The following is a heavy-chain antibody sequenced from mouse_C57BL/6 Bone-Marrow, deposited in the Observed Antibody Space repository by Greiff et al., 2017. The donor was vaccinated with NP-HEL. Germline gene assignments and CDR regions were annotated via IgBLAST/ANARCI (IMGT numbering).Heavy chain of an antibody. CDR2: IDPENGDT. J-gene: IGHJ4*01. CDR3: TDCYDYDGGKYAMDY. V-gene: IGHV14-4*01. CDR1: GFNIKDDY. Sequence: EVQVVESGAELVRPGASVKLSCTASGFNIKDDYMHWVKQRPEQGLEWIGWIDPENGDTEYASKFQGKATITADTSSNTAYLQLSSLTSEDTAVYYCTDCYDYDGGKYAMDYWGQGTSVTVSS. D-gene: IGHD2-4*01.